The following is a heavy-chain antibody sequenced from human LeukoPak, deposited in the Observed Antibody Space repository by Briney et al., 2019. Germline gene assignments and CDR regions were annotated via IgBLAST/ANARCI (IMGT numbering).Heavy chain of an antibody. V-gene: IGHV3-23*01. Sequence: PGGSLRLSCAASGFPFNSYAMTLVRQAPGKGLEWVSTLNGDSSLIYYADSVKGRFTISRDNAKNTLYLQMNSLRAEDTAVYYCAGRRYCSSTNCYGDWFDPWGQGTLVTVSS. CDR3: AGRRYCSSTNCYGDWFDP. J-gene: IGHJ5*02. D-gene: IGHD2-2*01. CDR2: LNGDSSLI. CDR1: GFPFNSYA.